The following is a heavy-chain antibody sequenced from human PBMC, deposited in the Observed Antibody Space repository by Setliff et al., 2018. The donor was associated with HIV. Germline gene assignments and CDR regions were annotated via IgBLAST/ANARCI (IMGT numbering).Heavy chain of an antibody. V-gene: IGHV1-18*01. CDR3: ARGYCTNGVCQSFDY. Sequence: ALVKVSCKASGYTFTSHGISWVRQAPGQGLEWMGWISAYSANTNYAQKLQGRVTMTTDTSTSTAYMELRSLRSDDTAVYYCARGYCTNGVCQSFDYWGQGTLVTVSS. D-gene: IGHD2-8*01. J-gene: IGHJ4*02. CDR1: GYTFTSHG. CDR2: ISAYSANT.